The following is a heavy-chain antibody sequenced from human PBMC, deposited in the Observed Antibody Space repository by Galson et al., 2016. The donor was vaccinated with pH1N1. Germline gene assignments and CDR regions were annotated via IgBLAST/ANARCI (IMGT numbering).Heavy chain of an antibody. Sequence: SLRLSCAASKFTFDDYAMHWVRQPPGKGPEWLCLISWDGGSTHFADSVKGRFTISRDNNKNSLYLQMNNVRPEDTALYFCAKAGRRWELEGAFGLDVWGQGTTVTVSS. J-gene: IGHJ6*02. D-gene: IGHD1-26*01. V-gene: IGHV3-43D*04. CDR2: ISWDGGST. CDR1: KFTFDDYA. CDR3: AKAGRRWELEGAFGLDV.